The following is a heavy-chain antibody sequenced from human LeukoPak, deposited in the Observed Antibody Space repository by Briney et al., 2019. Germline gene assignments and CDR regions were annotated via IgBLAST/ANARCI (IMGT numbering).Heavy chain of an antibody. J-gene: IGHJ5*02. CDR1: GGSISTYY. D-gene: IGHD1-1*01. CDR3: ARHGTSGTNLNWFDP. V-gene: IGHV4-59*01. CDR2: IYYSGST. Sequence: SETLSLTCTVSGGSISTYYWNWLRQPPGKGLEWIGYIYYSGSTNYNPSLKSRVTISVDTSKNQFSLKLSSVTAADTAVYYCARHGTSGTNLNWFDPWGQGTLVTVSS.